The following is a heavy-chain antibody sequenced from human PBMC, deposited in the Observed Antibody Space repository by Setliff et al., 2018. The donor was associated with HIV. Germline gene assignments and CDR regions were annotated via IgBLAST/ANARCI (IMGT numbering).Heavy chain of an antibody. J-gene: IGHJ1*01. Sequence: GASVKVSCKASGYTFTSYDISWVRQAPGQGLEWMGWINTNTGNPTYAQGFTGRFVFSLDTSVSTAYLQINSLKAEDTAIYYCARVGVDSQEYFQHWGQGTLVTVSS. CDR3: ARVGVDSQEYFQH. D-gene: IGHD3-3*01. CDR1: GYTFTSYD. CDR2: INTNTGNP. V-gene: IGHV7-4-1*02.